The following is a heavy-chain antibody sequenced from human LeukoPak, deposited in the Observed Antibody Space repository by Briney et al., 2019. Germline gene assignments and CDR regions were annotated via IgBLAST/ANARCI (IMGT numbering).Heavy chain of an antibody. D-gene: IGHD2-15*01. CDR3: ARVSYCSGGSCYSYFDY. Sequence: PGGSLRLSCEASGFTFSSYWMYWVRQAPGKGLVWVSRINSDGSNTSYADSVKGRFTISRDNAKNTLYLQMNSLRVEDTAVYYCARVSYCSGGSCYSYFDYWGQGTLVTVSS. CDR2: INSDGSNT. CDR1: GFTFSSYW. V-gene: IGHV3-74*01. J-gene: IGHJ4*02.